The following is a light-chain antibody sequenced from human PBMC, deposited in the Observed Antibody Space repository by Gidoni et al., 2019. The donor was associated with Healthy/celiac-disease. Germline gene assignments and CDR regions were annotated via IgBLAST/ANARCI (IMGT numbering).Light chain of an antibody. V-gene: IGKV3-15*01. CDR2: GAS. CDR3: QQYNSWPPGT. J-gene: IGKJ5*01. CDR1: QSVSGN. Sequence: EIVMTQSPATLSVSPGERATLSCRASQSVSGNLAWYQQTPGQAPRLLIYGASTRAAGIPARFSGSGSGTEFTLTISSLRSEDFAVYYCQQYNSWPPGTFGQGTRLEIK.